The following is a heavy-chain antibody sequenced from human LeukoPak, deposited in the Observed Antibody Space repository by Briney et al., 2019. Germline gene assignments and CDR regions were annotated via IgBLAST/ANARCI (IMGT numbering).Heavy chain of an antibody. CDR1: GFTFSIFS. V-gene: IGHV3-21*01. D-gene: IGHD3-22*01. J-gene: IGHJ4*02. CDR3: ARANGPDYYDSSGYSAGVR. Sequence: PGGSLRLSCAASGFTFSIFSMNWVRQAPGKGLEWVSSISSSSDYIYYADSVKGRFTISRDNAKNSVYLKMNSLRAEDTAVYYCARANGPDYYDSSGYSAGVRWGQGTLVTVSS. CDR2: ISSSSDYI.